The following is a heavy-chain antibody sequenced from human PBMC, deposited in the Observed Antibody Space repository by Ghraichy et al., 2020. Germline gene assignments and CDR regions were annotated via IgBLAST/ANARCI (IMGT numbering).Heavy chain of an antibody. D-gene: IGHD3-16*02. CDR3: ARGGDYDYVWGSYRQFDY. V-gene: IGHV1-69*13. Sequence: SVKVSCKASGGTFSSYAISWVRQAPGQGLEWMGGIIPIFGTANYAQKFQGRVTITADESTSTAYMELNSLRSEDTAVYYCARGGDYDYVWGSYRQFDYWGQGTLVTVSS. CDR2: IIPIFGTA. CDR1: GGTFSSYA. J-gene: IGHJ4*02.